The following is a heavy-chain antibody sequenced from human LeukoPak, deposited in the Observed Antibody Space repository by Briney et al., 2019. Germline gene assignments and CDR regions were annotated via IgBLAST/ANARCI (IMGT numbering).Heavy chain of an antibody. CDR1: GFTFSNYW. Sequence: GSLRLSCAASGFTFSNYWMNWVRQAPGKGLEWVANIKQDGSEKYYVDSVKGRFTISRDNAKNSLYLQMNSLRAEDTAVYYCARGVAYCGGDCSPPFDYWGQGTLVTVSS. D-gene: IGHD2-21*02. CDR2: IKQDGSEK. CDR3: ARGVAYCGGDCSPPFDY. J-gene: IGHJ4*02. V-gene: IGHV3-7*02.